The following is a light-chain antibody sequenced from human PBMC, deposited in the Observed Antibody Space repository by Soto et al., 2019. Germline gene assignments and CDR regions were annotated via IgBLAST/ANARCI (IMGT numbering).Light chain of an antibody. V-gene: IGKV3-20*01. J-gene: IGKJ1*01. CDR3: QQYDISPWT. Sequence: EIVLTQSQGTLSLSPGERATLSCRASQSVSLNYLAWYQQKSGQAPSLLIYGASTRATGIPDRFSGSGSETDFTRPISSLEPEDFAVYLCQQYDISPWTFGQGTKVEIK. CDR1: QSVSLNY. CDR2: GAS.